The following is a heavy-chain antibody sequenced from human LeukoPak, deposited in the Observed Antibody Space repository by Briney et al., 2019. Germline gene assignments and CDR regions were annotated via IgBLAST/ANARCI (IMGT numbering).Heavy chain of an antibody. V-gene: IGHV5-10-1*01. J-gene: IGHJ4*02. CDR1: GYSFTSYW. D-gene: IGHD1-1*01. CDR2: IDPSASYI. CDR3: ARRTTGTSFDY. Sequence: GESLRISCKGSGYSFTSYWISWVRQMPGKGLEWMGRIDPSASYINYGPSFQGHVTISADKSIRTAYLQWSSLKASDTAMYYCARRTTGTSFDYWGQGTLVTVSS.